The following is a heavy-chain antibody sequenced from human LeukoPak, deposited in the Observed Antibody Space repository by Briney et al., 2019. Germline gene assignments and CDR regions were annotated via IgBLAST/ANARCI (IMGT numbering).Heavy chain of an antibody. J-gene: IGHJ5*02. CDR1: GGSISSGSYY. V-gene: IGHV4-61*02. CDR3: ARSERQGANWLDP. Sequence: SQTLSLTCTVSGGSISSGSYYWSWIRQPAGKGLEWIGRIYTSGSTNYNPSLKSRVTISVDTSKNQFSLNLSSVTAADTAVYYCARSERQGANWLDPWGQGTLVTVSS. D-gene: IGHD4/OR15-4a*01. CDR2: IYTSGST.